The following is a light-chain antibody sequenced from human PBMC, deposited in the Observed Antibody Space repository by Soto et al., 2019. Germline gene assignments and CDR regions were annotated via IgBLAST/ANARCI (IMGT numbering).Light chain of an antibody. V-gene: IGKV3-20*01. J-gene: IGKJ4*01. CDR2: GAS. Sequence: EIVLTQSPGTLSLSSGERATLSCRASQSVRSNYLAWYQQKPGQAPRLLIYGASSRATGIPDRFSGSGSGPDFTLTISRLEPEDFAVYYCQQYASSPLTFGGGTKVEIK. CDR3: QQYASSPLT. CDR1: QSVRSNY.